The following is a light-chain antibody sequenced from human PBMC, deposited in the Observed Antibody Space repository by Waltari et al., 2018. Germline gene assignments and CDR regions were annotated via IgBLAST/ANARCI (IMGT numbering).Light chain of an antibody. CDR2: GAS. Sequence: EIVLTPSPVTLSMSPGERATLSCWASQSVGRALAWYQQKPGQAPRLPIYGASIRAAGIPDRCSGSGSGTDFSLTINRLEAEDFTVYYCQHYVRLPVTFGQGTKVELK. V-gene: IGKV3-20*01. CDR1: QSVGRA. CDR3: QHYVRLPVT. J-gene: IGKJ1*01.